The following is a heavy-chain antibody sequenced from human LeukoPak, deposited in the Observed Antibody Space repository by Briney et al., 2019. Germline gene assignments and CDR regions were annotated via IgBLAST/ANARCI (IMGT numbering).Heavy chain of an antibody. V-gene: IGHV3-23*01. Sequence: GGSLRLSCAASGFTFTNYWMSWVRQAPGKGLEWVSAISGSGGSTYYADSVKGRFTISRDNSKNKLYLQMNSLRAEDTAVYYCAKTAYRSSPPGHFDYWGQGTLVTVSS. J-gene: IGHJ4*02. D-gene: IGHD6-6*01. CDR3: AKTAYRSSPPGHFDY. CDR1: GFTFTNYW. CDR2: ISGSGGST.